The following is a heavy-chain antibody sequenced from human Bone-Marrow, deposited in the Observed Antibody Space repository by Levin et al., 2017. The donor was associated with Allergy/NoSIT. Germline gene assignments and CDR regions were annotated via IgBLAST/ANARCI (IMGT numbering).Heavy chain of an antibody. D-gene: IGHD6-19*01. Sequence: GGSLRLSCAASGFSLSGYWMSWLRQAPGKGLEWVANIKPDGSEKYYVDSVKGRFTISRDNAKNSLYLQMDSLGAEDAAVYFCAKAATMYNSGWRQFDYWGQGTLVAVSS. CDR3: AKAATMYNSGWRQFDY. CDR1: GFSLSGYW. V-gene: IGHV3-7*03. J-gene: IGHJ4*02. CDR2: IKPDGSEK.